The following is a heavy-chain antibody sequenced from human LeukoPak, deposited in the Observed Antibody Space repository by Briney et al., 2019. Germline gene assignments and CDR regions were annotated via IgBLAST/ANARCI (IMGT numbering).Heavy chain of an antibody. CDR3: AREGFGDILTGYYRGIIDY. CDR2: IYTSGST. D-gene: IGHD3-9*01. V-gene: IGHV4-4*07. CDR1: GGSISSYY. Sequence: SETLSLTCTVSGGSISSYYWSWIRQPAGKGLEWIGRIYTSGSTNYNPSLKSRVTMSVDTSKNRFSLKLSSVTAADTAVYYCAREGFGDILTGYYRGIIDYWGQGTLVTVSS. J-gene: IGHJ4*02.